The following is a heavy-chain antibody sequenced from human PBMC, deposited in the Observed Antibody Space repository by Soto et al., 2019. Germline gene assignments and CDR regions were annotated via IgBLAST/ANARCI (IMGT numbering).Heavy chain of an antibody. D-gene: IGHD4-4*01. V-gene: IGHV5-51*01. J-gene: IGHJ6*02. Sequence: PGESLKISCKGYGYSFSNYWIGWVRQMPGKGLEWMGIIYPGDSDTRYSPSFEGQVSISADKSISTAYLQWSSLKASDTAIYYCARVDSTPYYYYGMDVWGQGTTVPVSS. CDR1: GYSFSNYW. CDR2: IYPGDSDT. CDR3: ARVDSTPYYYYGMDV.